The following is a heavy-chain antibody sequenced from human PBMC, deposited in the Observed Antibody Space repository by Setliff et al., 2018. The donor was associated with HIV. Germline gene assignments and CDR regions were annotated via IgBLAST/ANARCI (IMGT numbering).Heavy chain of an antibody. CDR3: ASTPRPSYYYDSSGYYNCFDP. D-gene: IGHD3-22*01. CDR1: GGSISSYY. CDR2: IYYSGST. V-gene: IGHV4-59*01. Sequence: SETLSLTCTVSGGSISSYYWSWIRQPPGKGLEWIGYIYYSGSTNYNPSLKSRVTISVDTSKNQFSLKLSSVTAADTAVYYCASTPRPSYYYDSSGYYNCFDPWGQGTLVTVSS. J-gene: IGHJ5*02.